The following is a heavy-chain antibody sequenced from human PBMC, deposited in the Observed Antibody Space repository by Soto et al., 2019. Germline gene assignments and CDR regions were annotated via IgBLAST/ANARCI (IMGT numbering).Heavy chain of an antibody. CDR2: IDPSDSYT. Sequence: GESLKISCKGSGYSFTSYWISWVRQMPGKGLEWMGRIDPSDSYTNYSPSFQGHVTFSADKSISTAYLQWSSLQASDTAMYYCARLAMASRRGYYGMDVWGQGTTVPSP. D-gene: IGHD6-19*01. V-gene: IGHV5-10-1*01. J-gene: IGHJ6*02. CDR1: GYSFTSYW. CDR3: ARLAMASRRGYYGMDV.